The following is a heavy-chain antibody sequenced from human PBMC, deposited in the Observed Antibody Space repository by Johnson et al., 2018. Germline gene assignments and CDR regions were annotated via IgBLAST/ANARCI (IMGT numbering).Heavy chain of an antibody. CDR3: AKVPAGFIYYYGMDV. CDR2: ISYAGSNT. D-gene: IGHD6-19*01. Sequence: QVQLVQSGGGVVQPGRSLRLSCAASGFTFSSYAMHWVRQAPGKGLEWVAVISYAGSNTYYADSVKGRFTISRDNSKNTLYLQMNSLRAEDTALYYCAKVPAGFIYYYGMDVWGQGTTVTVS. CDR1: GFTFSSYA. J-gene: IGHJ6*02. V-gene: IGHV3-30-3*01.